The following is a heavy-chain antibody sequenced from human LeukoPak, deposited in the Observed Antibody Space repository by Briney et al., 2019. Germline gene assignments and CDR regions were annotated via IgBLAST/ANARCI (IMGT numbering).Heavy chain of an antibody. V-gene: IGHV3-11*04. Sequence: GGSLRLSCATSGFSFSDYYMSWLRQAPGKGLECVSFISASGTSISYADSVKGRFTISRDNAKNSLYLQMNSLRPEDTAVYYCARHCTRASCYSFDYWGQGTLVTISS. CDR2: ISASGTSI. D-gene: IGHD2-2*01. CDR3: ARHCTRASCYSFDY. CDR1: GFSFSDYY. J-gene: IGHJ4*02.